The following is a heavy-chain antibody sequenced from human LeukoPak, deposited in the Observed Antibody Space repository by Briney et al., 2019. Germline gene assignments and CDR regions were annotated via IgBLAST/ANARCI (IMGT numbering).Heavy chain of an antibody. V-gene: IGHV3-23*01. CDR1: GFTFSSYA. CDR3: AAGVVVAATPFYFDY. D-gene: IGHD2-15*01. J-gene: IGHJ4*02. CDR2: ISGSGGST. Sequence: GGSLRLSCAASGFTFSSYAMSWVRQAPGKGLEWVSAISGSGGSTYYADSVKGRFTISRDNSKNTLYLQMNSLRAEDTAVYYCAAGVVVAATPFYFDYWGQGTLVTVPS.